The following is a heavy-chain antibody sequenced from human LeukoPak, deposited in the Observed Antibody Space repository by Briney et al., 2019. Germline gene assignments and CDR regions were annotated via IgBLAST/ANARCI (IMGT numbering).Heavy chain of an antibody. Sequence: PGGSLRLSCPASGLTFSTYWMTWVRQAPGKGLEWVANIKQDGSEKNYVDSVKGRFTISRDNAKNSLYLQMNSLRVEGTAVYYCAGGIAMVRGGDVWGKGTTVTVSS. CDR1: GLTFSTYW. CDR2: IKQDGSEK. V-gene: IGHV3-7*01. CDR3: AGGIAMVRGGDV. D-gene: IGHD3-10*01. J-gene: IGHJ6*04.